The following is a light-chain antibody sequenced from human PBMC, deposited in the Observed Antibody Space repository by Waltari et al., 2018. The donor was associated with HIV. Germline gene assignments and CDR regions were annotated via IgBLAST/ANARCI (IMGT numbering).Light chain of an antibody. V-gene: IGLV2-14*01. J-gene: IGLJ1*01. CDR1: NSDLGAYNY. CDR3: SSYTGTNTLYV. Sequence: QSALTQPASVSGSPGQSITISCTGTNSDLGAYNYVSWYQQHPGKAPKLLIYEVSTRPSGVPNLFSGSKSGTTASLTISGLQAEDEADYYCSSYTGTNTLYVFGPGTKVTVL. CDR2: EVS.